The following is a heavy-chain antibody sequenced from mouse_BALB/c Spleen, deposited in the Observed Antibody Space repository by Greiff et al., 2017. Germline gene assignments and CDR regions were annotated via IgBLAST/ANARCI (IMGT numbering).Heavy chain of an antibody. D-gene: IGHD2-4*01. CDR2: IWAGGST. J-gene: IGHJ2*01. Sequence: VQRVESGPGLVAPSQSLSITCTVSGFSLTSYGVHWVRQPPGKGLEWLGVIWAGGSTNYNSALMSRLSISKDNSKSQVFLKMNSLQTDDTAMYYCARGLIYYDYDGYFDYWGQGTTLTVSS. V-gene: IGHV2-9*02. CDR1: GFSLTSYG. CDR3: ARGLIYYDYDGYFDY.